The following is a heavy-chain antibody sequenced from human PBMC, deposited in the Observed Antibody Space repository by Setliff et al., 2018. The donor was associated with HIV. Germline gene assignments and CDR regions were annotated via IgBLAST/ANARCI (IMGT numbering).Heavy chain of an antibody. Sequence: PSETLSLTCAVSGYSITSGYYWSWIRQSPGKGLEWIGYIYYTGSTNFNPSVESRVTISVDTSKSQFSLKLRSVTAADTAVYYCATTTVATPDPYYFDIWGQGTLVTV. V-gene: IGHV4-59*01. D-gene: IGHD4-17*01. CDR1: GYSITSGYY. J-gene: IGHJ4*02. CDR3: ATTTVATPDPYYFDI. CDR2: IYYTGST.